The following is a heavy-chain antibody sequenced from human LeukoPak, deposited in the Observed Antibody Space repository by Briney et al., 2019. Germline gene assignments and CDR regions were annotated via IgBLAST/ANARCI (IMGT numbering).Heavy chain of an antibody. D-gene: IGHD6-13*01. V-gene: IGHV1-2*02. CDR3: ARDKVGGYSSTYAFDI. J-gene: IGHJ3*02. CDR1: GYTFTGYY. Sequence: ASVKVSCKASGYTFTGYYMHWVRQAPGQGLEWMGWINPNSGGTNYAQKFQGRVTMTRDTSISTAYMELSRLRSDDTAVYYCARDKVGGYSSTYAFDIWGQGTMVTVSS. CDR2: INPNSGGT.